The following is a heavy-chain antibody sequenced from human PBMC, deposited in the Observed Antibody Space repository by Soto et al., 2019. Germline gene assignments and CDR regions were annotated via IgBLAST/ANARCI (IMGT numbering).Heavy chain of an antibody. CDR1: GFTFSSYS. J-gene: IGHJ4*02. Sequence: EVQLVESGGGWVQPGGSLRLSCAASGFTFSSYSMNWVRQAPGKGLEWVSYISSSSSTIYYADSVKGRFTISRDNAKNSLYLQMNSLRAEDTAVYYCAREELRFLEWLLSFDYWGQGTLVTVSS. V-gene: IGHV3-48*01. CDR3: AREELRFLEWLLSFDY. CDR2: ISSSSSTI. D-gene: IGHD3-3*01.